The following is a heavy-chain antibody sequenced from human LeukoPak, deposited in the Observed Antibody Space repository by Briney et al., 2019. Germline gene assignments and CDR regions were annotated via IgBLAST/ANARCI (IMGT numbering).Heavy chain of an antibody. D-gene: IGHD2-2*01. V-gene: IGHV3-21*01. CDR3: ARRYCSSTSCDQENWFDP. Sequence: GGSLRLSCAASGFTFSSYSMNWVRQAPGKGLEWVSSIRSGSSYIYYADSVKGRFTISRDNAKNSLFLQMNSLRAEDTAVYYCARRYCSSTSCDQENWFDPWGQGTLVTVSS. J-gene: IGHJ5*02. CDR1: GFTFSSYS. CDR2: IRSGSSYI.